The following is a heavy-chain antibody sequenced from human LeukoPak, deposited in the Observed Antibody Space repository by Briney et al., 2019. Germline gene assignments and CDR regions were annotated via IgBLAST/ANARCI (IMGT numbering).Heavy chain of an antibody. CDR3: AKDLNYYDSSGFSNAFDI. V-gene: IGHV3-9*01. Sequence: GGSLRLSCAASGFTFDDYAMHWVRQAPGKGLEWVSGISWNSGSIGYADSVKGRFTISRDNAKNSLYLQMNSLRAEDTALYYCAKDLNYYDSSGFSNAFDIWGQGTMVTVSS. D-gene: IGHD3-22*01. J-gene: IGHJ3*02. CDR2: ISWNSGSI. CDR1: GFTFDDYA.